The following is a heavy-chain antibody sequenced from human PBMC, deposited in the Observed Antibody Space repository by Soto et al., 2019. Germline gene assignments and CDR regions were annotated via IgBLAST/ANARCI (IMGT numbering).Heavy chain of an antibody. D-gene: IGHD3-3*01. Sequence: EVQLVESGGGLVQPGGSLRLSCAASGFTFSSYWMSWVRQAPGKGLEWVANIKQDGSEKYYVDSVKGRFTISRDNAKNSWYRQINGLGAGDTAVYSCERADNGDFWGGYHQYTYSSYYGRAVGGQGPTVPVSS. CDR2: IKQDGSEK. CDR1: GFTFSSYW. J-gene: IGHJ6*02. CDR3: ERADNGDFWGGYHQYTYSSYYGRAV. V-gene: IGHV3-7*03.